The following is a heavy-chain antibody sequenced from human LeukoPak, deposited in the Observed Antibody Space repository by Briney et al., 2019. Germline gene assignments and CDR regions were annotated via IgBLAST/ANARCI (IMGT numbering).Heavy chain of an antibody. CDR3: ARFEDYGGNRDVFDI. Sequence: ASVKVSCKASGYTFTAYYINWVRQAPGQGLEWMGWINPHSGGAVYAQGFQGRVTMTRDTSISTAYMEVSRLRSDDTAVYYCARFEDYGGNRDVFDIWGQGTLVTLSS. V-gene: IGHV1-2*02. J-gene: IGHJ3*02. D-gene: IGHD4-23*01. CDR2: INPHSGGA. CDR1: GYTFTAYY.